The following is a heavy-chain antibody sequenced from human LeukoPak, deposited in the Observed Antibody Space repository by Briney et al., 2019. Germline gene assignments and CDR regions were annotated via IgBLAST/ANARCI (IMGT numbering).Heavy chain of an antibody. CDR1: GYSIGSGYY. CDR2: IYHSGST. CDR3: ARADYGDYLGYFDY. Sequence: SETLSLTCTVSGYSIGSGYYWGWIRQPPGKGLEWIGSIYHSGSTYYNPSLKSRVTISVDTSKNQFSLKLSSVTAADTAVYYCARADYGDYLGYFDYWGQGTLVTVSS. V-gene: IGHV4-38-2*02. D-gene: IGHD4-17*01. J-gene: IGHJ4*02.